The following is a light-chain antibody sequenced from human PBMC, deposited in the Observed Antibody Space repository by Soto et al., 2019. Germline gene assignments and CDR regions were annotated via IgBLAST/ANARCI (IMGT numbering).Light chain of an antibody. J-gene: IGKJ4*01. CDR3: QQLNSYPLT. CDR1: QSVSSNY. CDR2: GAS. V-gene: IGKV3-20*01. Sequence: EIVLTQSPGTVSLSPGERATLSCRSSQSVSSNYLAWYQHRRGQAPRLLIFGASSRATGIPDRFSGSGSGTDFTLTISRLEPEDFATYYCQQLNSYPLTFGGGTKVDNK.